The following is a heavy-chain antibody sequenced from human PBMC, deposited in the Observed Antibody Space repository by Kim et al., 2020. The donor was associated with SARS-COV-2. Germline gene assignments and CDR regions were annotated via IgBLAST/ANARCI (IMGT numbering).Heavy chain of an antibody. CDR1: GFTFSSYW. Sequence: GGSLRLSCAASGFTFSSYWMHWVRQAPGKGLVWVSRINSDGSSTSYADSVKGRFTISRDNAKNTLYLQMNSLRAEDTAVYYCARGKESPYYYYDSSGYHPWGQGTLVTVSS. D-gene: IGHD3-22*01. CDR2: INSDGSST. J-gene: IGHJ5*02. CDR3: ARGKESPYYYYDSSGYHP. V-gene: IGHV3-74*01.